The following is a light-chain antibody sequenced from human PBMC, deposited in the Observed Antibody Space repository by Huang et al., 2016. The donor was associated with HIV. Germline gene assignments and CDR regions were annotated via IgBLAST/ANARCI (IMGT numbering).Light chain of an antibody. CDR3: QQYNKWPWT. V-gene: IGKV3-15*01. CDR2: RAS. J-gene: IGKJ1*01. Sequence: EIVMTQSPGPLSVSAGERGTLSCRAGQKGFSNLACYQQTPGQDPRLLIYRASTRAHGIRARFSVSGSGTEVTLTSTSLQSEDFAVYYCQQYNKWPWTFGRGTRVEIK. CDR1: QKGFSN.